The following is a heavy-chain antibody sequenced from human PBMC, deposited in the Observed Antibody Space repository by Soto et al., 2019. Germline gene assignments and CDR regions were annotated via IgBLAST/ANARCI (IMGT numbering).Heavy chain of an antibody. V-gene: IGHV3-21*01. J-gene: IGHJ4*02. CDR3: ARSPRIAAAGTGDY. Sequence: GGSLRLSCAASGFTFSSYSMNWVRQAPGKGLEWVSSISSSSSYIYYADSVKGRFTISRDNAKNSLYLQMNSLRAEDTAVYYCARSPRIAAAGTGDYWRQGTLVTVSS. CDR1: GFTFSSYS. CDR2: ISSSSSYI. D-gene: IGHD6-13*01.